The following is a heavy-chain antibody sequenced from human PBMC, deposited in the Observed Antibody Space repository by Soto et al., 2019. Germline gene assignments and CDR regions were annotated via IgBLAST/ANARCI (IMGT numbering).Heavy chain of an antibody. J-gene: IGHJ6*02. D-gene: IGHD3-16*01. CDR1: GGSIRSGGYY. V-gene: IGHV4-31*03. CDR3: ARDKGEVLGYYYGMDV. Sequence: SETLSLTCTVSGGSIRSGGYYWSWSRQHPGKGLEWIGYIYYSGSTYYNPSLKSRVTISVDTSKNQFSLKLSSVTAADTAVYYCARDKGEVLGYYYGMDVWGQGTTVT. CDR2: IYYSGST.